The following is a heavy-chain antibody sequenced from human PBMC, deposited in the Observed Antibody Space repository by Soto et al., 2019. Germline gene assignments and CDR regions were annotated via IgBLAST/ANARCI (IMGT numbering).Heavy chain of an antibody. V-gene: IGHV1-69*13. CDR3: ARGRRIAFVRGVTDV. Sequence: SVKVSCKASGGTFSSYAISWVRQAPGQGLEWMGGIIPIFGTANYAQKFQGRVTITADESTSTAYMELSSLRSEDTAVYYCARGRRIAFVRGVTDVWGQGTTVTVSS. J-gene: IGHJ6*02. CDR1: GGTFSSYA. CDR2: IIPIFGTA. D-gene: IGHD3-10*01.